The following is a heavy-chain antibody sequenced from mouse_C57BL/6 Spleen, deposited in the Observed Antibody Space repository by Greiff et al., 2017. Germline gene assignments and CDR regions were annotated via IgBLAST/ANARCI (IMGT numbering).Heavy chain of an antibody. CDR1: GYAFSSSW. Sequence: QVHVKQSGPELVKPGASVKISCKASGYAFSSSWMNWVKQRPGKGLEWIGRIYPGDGDNKYTGKFKGKATLTADKSPRPSYRQLSCLTSWDSAVYFCAREGETGGYFDVWGTGTTVTVSS. CDR2: IYPGDGDN. V-gene: IGHV1-82*01. CDR3: AREGETGGYFDV. J-gene: IGHJ1*03.